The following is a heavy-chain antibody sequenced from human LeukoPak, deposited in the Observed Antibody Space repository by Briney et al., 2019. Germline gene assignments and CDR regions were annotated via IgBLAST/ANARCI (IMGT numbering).Heavy chain of an antibody. CDR2: ISAYNGNT. CDR3: ARDTMVRGVIITFYYYGMDV. CDR1: GYTFTGYY. Sequence: GASVKVSCKASGYTFTGYYMHWVRQAPGQGLEWMGWISAYNGNTNYAQKLQGRVTMTTDTSTSTAYMELRSLRSDDTAVYYCARDTMVRGVIITFYYYGMDVWGQGTTVTVSS. V-gene: IGHV1-18*04. D-gene: IGHD3-10*01. J-gene: IGHJ6*02.